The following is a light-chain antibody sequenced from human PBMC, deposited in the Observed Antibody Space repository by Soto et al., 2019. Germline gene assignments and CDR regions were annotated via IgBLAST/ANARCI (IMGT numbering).Light chain of an antibody. V-gene: IGKV1-5*03. CDR2: TAS. J-gene: IGKJ1*01. CDR1: QSISTW. Sequence: DIQMIQSPSTLSASVGDRVSITCRASQSISTWLAWYQQKPGKAPKLLIYTASNLEGGVPSRFSGSGSGTESTLTISSLQPDDFATYYCQQYSSAWTFGQGTKVELK. CDR3: QQYSSAWT.